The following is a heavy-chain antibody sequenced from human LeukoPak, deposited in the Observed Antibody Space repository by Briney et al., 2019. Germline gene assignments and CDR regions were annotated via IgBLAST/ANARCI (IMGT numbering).Heavy chain of an antibody. CDR1: GGSISSSSYY. CDR3: ANLYDSSGYRFDY. Sequence: SETLSLTCTVSGGSISSSSYYWGWIRQPPGMGLEWVGHIYYSGTTYYSPSLKSRVTISVDTSKNQFSLKLRSVTAADTAVYYCANLYDSSGYRFDYWGQGTLVTVSS. D-gene: IGHD3-22*01. V-gene: IGHV4-39*07. J-gene: IGHJ4*02. CDR2: IYYSGTT.